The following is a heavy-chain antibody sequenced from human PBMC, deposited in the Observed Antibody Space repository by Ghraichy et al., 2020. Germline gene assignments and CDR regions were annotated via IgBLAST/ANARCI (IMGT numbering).Heavy chain of an antibody. CDR1: GCSISSYY. CDR2: IHYSGTT. V-gene: IGHV4-59*01. D-gene: IGHD2/OR15-2a*01. J-gene: IGHJ4*02. CDR3: ATTCF. Sequence: SQTLSLTCTVSGCSISSYYWSWIRQPPGKGLEWIGYIHYSGTTSYSTYLKNRVTLSVDTTENEFSLKQTSVTSADTAVYYCATTCFWGQGILVTVSS.